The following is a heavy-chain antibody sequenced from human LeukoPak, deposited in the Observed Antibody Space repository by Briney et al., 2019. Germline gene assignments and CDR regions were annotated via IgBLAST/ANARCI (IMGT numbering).Heavy chain of an antibody. J-gene: IGHJ4*02. CDR1: GFTFSTSW. CDR3: ARLKSLGSGVDY. CDR2: INPDGSTI. V-gene: IGHV3-7*03. Sequence: GGSLRLSCAASGFTFSTSWMTWVRQAPGKGLDWLGNINPDGSTINYVDSVKGRFTFSRDNAKNSLYLQMNSLTAADTAVYYCARLKSLGSGVDYWGQGTLVTVSS. D-gene: IGHD2-15*01.